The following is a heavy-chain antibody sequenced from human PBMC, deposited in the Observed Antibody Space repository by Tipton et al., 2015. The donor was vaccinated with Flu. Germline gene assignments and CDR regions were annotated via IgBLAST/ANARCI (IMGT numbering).Heavy chain of an antibody. J-gene: IGHJ3*02. CDR1: GYSITTGYY. Sequence: TLSLTCNVSGYSITTGYYWGWIRRPPGKGLEWIGSFYHSGITCYNPSLKSRVTISVDTSKNQFSLKLSSVTAADTAIYYCARRPYMSSSDLYAFDIWGQGTMVTASS. D-gene: IGHD6-6*01. CDR3: ARRPYMSSSDLYAFDI. V-gene: IGHV4-38-2*02. CDR2: FYHSGIT.